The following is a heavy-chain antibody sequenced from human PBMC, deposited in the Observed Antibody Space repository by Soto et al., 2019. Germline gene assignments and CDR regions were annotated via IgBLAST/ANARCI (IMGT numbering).Heavy chain of an antibody. CDR2: ISWNSGSI. D-gene: IGHD1-7*01. CDR3: VRDTISGWNLKDH. Sequence: EVDLVESGGGLAQPGRSLRLSCVASGFTFDDHGMHWVRQIPGRGLEWVSGISWNSGSIGYAESVKGRFTIFRDNAKNSLYLEMNSLRQEDTALYYCVRDTISGWNLKDHWGQGVQVSVS. J-gene: IGHJ4*02. CDR1: GFTFDDHG. V-gene: IGHV3-9*01.